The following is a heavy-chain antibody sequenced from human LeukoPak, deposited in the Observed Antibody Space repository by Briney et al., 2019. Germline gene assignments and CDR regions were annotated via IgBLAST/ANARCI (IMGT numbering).Heavy chain of an antibody. D-gene: IGHD3-22*01. J-gene: IGHJ4*02. CDR2: IKSKTDGGTT. Sequence: GGCLRLSCAASGFTFSNAWMNWVRQAPGKGLEWVGRIKSKTDGGTTDYAAPVKGRFTISREDSKNTLYLQMNSLKTEDTAVYYCSTTYYYDSSEGYWGQGTLVTVSS. V-gene: IGHV3-15*07. CDR1: GFTFSNAW. CDR3: STTYYYDSSEGY.